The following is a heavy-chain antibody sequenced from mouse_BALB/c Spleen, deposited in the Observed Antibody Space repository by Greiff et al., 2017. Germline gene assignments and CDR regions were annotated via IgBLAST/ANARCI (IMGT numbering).Heavy chain of an antibody. V-gene: IGHV14-3*02. CDR1: GFNIKDTY. CDR3: ARGYYGSSPAWFAY. D-gene: IGHD1-1*01. J-gene: IGHJ3*01. CDR2: IDPANGNT. Sequence: EVKLQESGAELVKPGASVKLSCTASGFNIKDTYMHWVKQRPEQGLEWIGRIDPANGNTKYDPKFQGKATITADTSSNTAYLQLSSLTSEDTAVYYCARGYYGSSPAWFAYWGQGTLVTVSA.